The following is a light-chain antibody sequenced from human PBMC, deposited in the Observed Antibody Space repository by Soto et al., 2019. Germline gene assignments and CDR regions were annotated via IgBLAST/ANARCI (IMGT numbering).Light chain of an antibody. CDR3: AAWDDSLNGQVV. CDR1: SPNIGSNT. J-gene: IGLJ2*01. CDR2: SNN. Sequence: QSVLTQPPSASGTPGQRVTISCSGSSPNIGSNTLNWYQQLPGTAPKLVMYSNNQRPSGVPDRFSGSKSGTSASLAISGLQPDDEADYYYAAWDDSLNGQVVFGGGTKLTVL. V-gene: IGLV1-44*01.